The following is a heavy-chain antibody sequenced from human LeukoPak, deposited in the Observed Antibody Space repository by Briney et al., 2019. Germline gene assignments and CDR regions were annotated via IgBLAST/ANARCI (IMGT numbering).Heavy chain of an antibody. Sequence: PSETLSLTCAVYGGSFSGYYWSWILQPPAKGLDWMGGINHIGSTHYNPSLQSRVTISVDKSKNQFSLKLSSVTAADTAVYYCARGRCSGGSCYKGHFQHWGQGTLVTVSS. CDR3: ARGRCSGGSCYKGHFQH. V-gene: IGHV4-34*01. J-gene: IGHJ1*01. CDR2: INHIGST. D-gene: IGHD2-15*01. CDR1: GGSFSGYY.